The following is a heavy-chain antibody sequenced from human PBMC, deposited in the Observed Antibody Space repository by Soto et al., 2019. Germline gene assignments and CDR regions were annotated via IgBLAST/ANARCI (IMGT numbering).Heavy chain of an antibody. CDR3: ARHRQYYDTSGYQQRYFDY. J-gene: IGHJ4*02. Sequence: PSETLSLTCSVSVGSISSSPDYWGWIRQPPGKGLEWLGTIYYSGTTSYNPSLKSRVIISVDTSNNQLFLKLRSVTAADTAVYYCARHRQYYDTSGYQQRYFDYWGQGTQVTVSS. CDR2: IYYSGTT. CDR1: VGSISSSPDY. V-gene: IGHV4-39*01. D-gene: IGHD3-22*01.